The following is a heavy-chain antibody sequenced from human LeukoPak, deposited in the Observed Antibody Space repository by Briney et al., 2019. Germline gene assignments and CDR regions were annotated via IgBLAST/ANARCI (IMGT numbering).Heavy chain of an antibody. CDR2: IKQDGSEK. D-gene: IGHD1-26*01. CDR1: GFTFSSYW. V-gene: IGHV3-7*01. Sequence: GGSLRLSCAASGFTFSSYWMSWVRQAPGKGLQWVSNIKQDGSEKNYVDSVKGRFSISRDNAKNSLYLQMNSLTAEDTAVYYCARNPPGIVGAPTHYCYYMDVWGRGTTVTISS. CDR3: ARNPPGIVGAPTHYCYYMDV. J-gene: IGHJ6*03.